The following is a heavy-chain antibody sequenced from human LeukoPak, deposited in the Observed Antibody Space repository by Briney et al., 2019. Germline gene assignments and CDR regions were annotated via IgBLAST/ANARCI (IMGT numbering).Heavy chain of an antibody. CDR3: ASFYYNLGYGGFDI. J-gene: IGHJ3*02. V-gene: IGHV3-23*01. CDR2: ISGSGGST. D-gene: IGHD4-23*01. CDR1: GFTFSSYG. Sequence: GGTLRLSCAASGFTFSSYGMSWVRQAPGKGLEWVSAISGSGGSTYYADSVKGRFTISRDKSKNTLYLQMNSLRAEDTAVYYCASFYYNLGYGGFDIWGQGTMVTVSS.